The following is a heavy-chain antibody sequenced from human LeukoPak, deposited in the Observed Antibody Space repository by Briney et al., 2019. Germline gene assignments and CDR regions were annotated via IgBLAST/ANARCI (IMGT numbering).Heavy chain of an antibody. D-gene: IGHD4-17*01. Sequence: GGSLRLSCEASGFTFSNYWMTWVRQAPGKGLEWVANIKQDGSEKYYADSVKGRFTVSRDNAKNSVLLQMNSLRAEDTAVYYCAGMGGYGDLDWGQGTLVTVSS. J-gene: IGHJ4*02. CDR2: IKQDGSEK. CDR3: AGMGGYGDLD. V-gene: IGHV3-7*01. CDR1: GFTFSNYW.